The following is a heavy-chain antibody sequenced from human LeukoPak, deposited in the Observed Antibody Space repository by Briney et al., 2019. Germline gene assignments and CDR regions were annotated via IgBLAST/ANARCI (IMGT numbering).Heavy chain of an antibody. CDR1: GFTFSNYG. CDR3: AKESGTGDYDSLHFDY. CDR2: ICGDGGNK. Sequence: GGSLRLSCAASGFTFSNYGMHWVRQAPGKGLEWVSVICGDGGNKYYADSVKGRFTISRDNSKNTLYLQMNSLRAEDTAVYYRAKESGTGDYDSLHFDYWGQGTLVTVSS. J-gene: IGHJ4*02. V-gene: IGHV3-33*06. D-gene: IGHD4-17*01.